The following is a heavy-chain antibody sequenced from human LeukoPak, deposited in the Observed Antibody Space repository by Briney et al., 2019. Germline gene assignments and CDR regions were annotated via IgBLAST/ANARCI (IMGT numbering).Heavy chain of an antibody. J-gene: IGHJ4*02. V-gene: IGHV3-74*01. CDR2: INSDGSST. CDR1: GFTFSSYG. D-gene: IGHD5-18*01. CDR3: ARVKGYSYALPFDY. Sequence: PGRSLRLSCAASGFTFSSYGMHWVRQAPGKGLVWVSRINSDGSSTSYADSVKGRFTISRDNAKNTLYLQMNSLRAEDTAVYYCARVKGYSYALPFDYWGQGTLVTVSS.